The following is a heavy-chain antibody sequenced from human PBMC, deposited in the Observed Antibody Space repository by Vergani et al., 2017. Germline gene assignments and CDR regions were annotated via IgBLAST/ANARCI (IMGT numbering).Heavy chain of an antibody. D-gene: IGHD3-3*01. CDR2: IYHSGSP. CDR1: GGSISSSNW. V-gene: IGHV4-4*02. Sequence: QVQLQESGPGLVKPSGTLSLTCAVSGGSISSSNWWSWVRQPPGKGLEWIGEIYHSGSPNYNPSLKSRVTISVDKSKNQFSLKLSSVTAADTAVYYCARGGITIFGVVGNWFDPWGQGTLVTVSS. J-gene: IGHJ5*02. CDR3: ARGGITIFGVVGNWFDP.